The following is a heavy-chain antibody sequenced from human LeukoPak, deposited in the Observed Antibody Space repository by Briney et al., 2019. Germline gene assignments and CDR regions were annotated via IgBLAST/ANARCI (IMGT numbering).Heavy chain of an antibody. V-gene: IGHV4-59*08. CDR2: IYYTGST. J-gene: IGHJ4*02. CDR3: AKHRAYSSSSPFDY. D-gene: IGHD6-6*01. Sequence: SETLSLTCSVSGGSISSLYWSWIRQPPGKRLEWIGYIYYTGSTNYNPSLKSRVTMFVDMSKNQFSLRLSSVTAADTAVYYCAKHRAYSSSSPFDYWGQGTLVTVSS. CDR1: GGSISSLY.